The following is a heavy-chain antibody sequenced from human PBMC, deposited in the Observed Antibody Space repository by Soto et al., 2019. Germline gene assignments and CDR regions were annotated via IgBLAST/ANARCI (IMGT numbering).Heavy chain of an antibody. CDR3: ARPSGLLLQFSALVDY. Sequence: QVQLVQSGSEVRRPGSSVKVSCKASGGSFSNSAIAWVRQAPGQGLEWLGMIIPIFTTTNYAQKFKDRLSVIADDSTSTAYMELSGLKSEDTAVYFWARPSGLLLQFSALVDYWGQGTLVTVSS. D-gene: IGHD3-3*01. CDR1: GGSFSNSA. CDR2: IIPIFTTT. V-gene: IGHV1-69*18. J-gene: IGHJ4*02.